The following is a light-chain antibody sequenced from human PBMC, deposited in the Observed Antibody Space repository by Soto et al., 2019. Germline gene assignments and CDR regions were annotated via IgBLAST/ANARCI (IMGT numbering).Light chain of an antibody. CDR1: QSVSSY. Sequence: EIVLTQSPVTLSLSPGERATLSCRASQSVSSYLAWYQQKPGQAPRLLISDASNRATGIPARFSGSGSGTAFTLTISSLEPEDFAVYFCQQRSNWPPGVYTFGQGTKLEIK. V-gene: IGKV3-11*01. CDR2: DAS. CDR3: QQRSNWPPGVYT. J-gene: IGKJ2*01.